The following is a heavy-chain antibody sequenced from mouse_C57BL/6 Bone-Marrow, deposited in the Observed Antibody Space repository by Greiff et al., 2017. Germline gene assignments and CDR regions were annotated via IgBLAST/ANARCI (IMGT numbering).Heavy chain of an antibody. CDR3: ARWGSSYTYYAMDY. Sequence: EVQGVESGGGLVQPGGSLKLSCAASGFTFSDYYMYWVRQTPEKRLEWVAYISNGGGSTYYPDTVKGRFTISRDNAKNTLYLQMSSLKSEDTAMYYGARWGSSYTYYAMDYWGQGTSVTVSS. D-gene: IGHD1-1*01. CDR2: ISNGGGST. CDR1: GFTFSDYY. V-gene: IGHV5-12*01. J-gene: IGHJ4*01.